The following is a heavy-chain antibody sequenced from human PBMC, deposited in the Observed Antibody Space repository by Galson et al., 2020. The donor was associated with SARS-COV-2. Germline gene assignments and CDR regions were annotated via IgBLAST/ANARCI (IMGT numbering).Heavy chain of an antibody. V-gene: IGHV4-59*01. CDR2: IHYKGST. CDR1: GASFSSYY. J-gene: IGHJ2*01. CDR3: AREYCGVDCFHYYLDL. D-gene: IGHD2-21*01. Sequence: SETLSLTCTVSGASFSSYYWSWIRPPPGKGLEWIGDIHYKGSTNYNPSLKSRVTISVDTSKTQFSLRLTSVTAADTAVYYCAREYCGVDCFHYYLDLWGRGTLVTVSS.